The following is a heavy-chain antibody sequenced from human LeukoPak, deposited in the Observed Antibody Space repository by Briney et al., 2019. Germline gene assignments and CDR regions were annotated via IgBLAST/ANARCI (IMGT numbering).Heavy chain of an antibody. CDR2: IYHSGST. CDR1: GGSISSGGYS. J-gene: IGHJ4*02. CDR3: ARTYYGSGIPNYFDY. D-gene: IGHD3-10*01. Sequence: PSQTLSLTCAVSGGSISSGGYSWSWIRQPPGKGLEWIGYIYHSGSTYYNPSLKSRVTISVDRSKNQFSLKLSSVTAADTAVYYCARTYYGSGIPNYFDYWGQGTLVTVSS. V-gene: IGHV4-30-2*01.